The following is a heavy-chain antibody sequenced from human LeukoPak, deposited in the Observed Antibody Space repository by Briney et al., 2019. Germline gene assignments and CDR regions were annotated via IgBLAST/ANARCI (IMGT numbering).Heavy chain of an antibody. CDR3: ARCYSLWWFDP. CDR1: GGSFSGYY. Sequence: SETLSLTCAVYGGSFSGYYWSWIRQPPGKGLEWIGEINHSGSTNYNPSLKSRVTISVDTSKDQFSLKLSSVTAADTAVYYCARCYSLWWFDPWGQGTLVTVSS. V-gene: IGHV4-34*01. D-gene: IGHD2-15*01. J-gene: IGHJ5*02. CDR2: INHSGST.